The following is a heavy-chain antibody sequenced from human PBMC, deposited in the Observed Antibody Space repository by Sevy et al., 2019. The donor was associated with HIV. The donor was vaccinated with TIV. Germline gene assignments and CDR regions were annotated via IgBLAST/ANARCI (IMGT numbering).Heavy chain of an antibody. Sequence: GESLKISCKGSGYSFANYWIGWVRQMPGKGLEWMGIIHPGDSDTRYSLSFQGQVTMSADKSISTAYLQWNSLKASDTAMYYCVTFAYGDYVGYFDFWGQGSLVTVSS. CDR2: IHPGDSDT. CDR1: GYSFANYW. D-gene: IGHD4-17*01. J-gene: IGHJ4*02. CDR3: VTFAYGDYVGYFDF. V-gene: IGHV5-51*01.